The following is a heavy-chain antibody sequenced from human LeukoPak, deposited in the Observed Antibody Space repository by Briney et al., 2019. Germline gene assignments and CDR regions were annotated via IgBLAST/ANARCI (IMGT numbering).Heavy chain of an antibody. J-gene: IGHJ4*02. D-gene: IGHD2-15*01. CDR2: IYYSGST. CDR1: GGSISSSSYY. V-gene: IGHV4-39*07. Sequence: SETLSLTCTVSGGSISSSSYYWGWIRQPPGKGLEWIGSIYYSGSTYYNPSLKSRVTISVDTSKNQFSLKLSSVTAADTAVYYCASTTRKDIVVVVAASSTNFDYWGQGTLVTVYS. CDR3: ASTTRKDIVVVVAASSTNFDY.